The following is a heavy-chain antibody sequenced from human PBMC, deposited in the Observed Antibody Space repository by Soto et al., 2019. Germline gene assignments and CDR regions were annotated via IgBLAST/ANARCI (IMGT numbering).Heavy chain of an antibody. CDR2: ISYDGSNK. J-gene: IGHJ4*02. CDR1: GFTFSSYG. V-gene: IGHV3-30*18. D-gene: IGHD3-9*01. CDR3: AKLTGPFDC. Sequence: GGSLRLSCAASGFTFSSYGMHWVRQAPGKGLEWVAVISYDGSNKYYADSVKGRFTISRDNSKNTLYLQMSSLRAEDTAVYYCAKLTGPFDCWGQGTLVTVSS.